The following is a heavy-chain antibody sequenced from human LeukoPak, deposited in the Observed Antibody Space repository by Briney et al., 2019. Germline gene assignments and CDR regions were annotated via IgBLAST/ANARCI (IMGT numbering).Heavy chain of an antibody. D-gene: IGHD2-15*01. Sequence: GGSLRLSCAASGFTFSSYAMSWVRQAPGKGLEWVSAISGSAYTTYYADSVKGRFTISRGNSKNTLYLQMNSLRADDTAVYYCAKSQLGYCSGGSCFDAFDLWGQGTMVTVSS. V-gene: IGHV3-23*01. J-gene: IGHJ3*01. CDR1: GFTFSSYA. CDR3: AKSQLGYCSGGSCFDAFDL. CDR2: ISGSAYTT.